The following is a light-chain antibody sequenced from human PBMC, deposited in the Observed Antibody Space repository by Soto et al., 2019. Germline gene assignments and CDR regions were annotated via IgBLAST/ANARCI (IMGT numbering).Light chain of an antibody. CDR1: QSVLYSSNNKNY. V-gene: IGKV4-1*01. J-gene: IGKJ2*01. CDR3: QQYYSTVYT. CDR2: WAS. Sequence: DIVMTQSPDSLAVSLGERATINCKSSQSVLYSSNNKNYLAWYQQKPGQPPKLLIYWASTRESGFPDRFSGSGSGTDFTLTISSLQAEDVAVYYCQQYYSTVYTFGQGTKLQLK.